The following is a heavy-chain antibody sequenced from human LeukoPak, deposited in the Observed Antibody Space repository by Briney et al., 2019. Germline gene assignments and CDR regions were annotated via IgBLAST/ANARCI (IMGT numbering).Heavy chain of an antibody. CDR3: AREGESGRWLPVHY. V-gene: IGHV3-15*01. CDR1: GFTFSNAW. Sequence: GGSLRLSCAASGFTFSNAWMSWVRQAPGKGLEWVGRIKSKTDGGTTDYAAPVKGRFTISRDDSKNTLYLQMNSLRAEDTAVYYCAREGESGRWLPVHYWGQGTLVTVSS. J-gene: IGHJ4*02. CDR2: IKSKTDGGTT. D-gene: IGHD3-16*01.